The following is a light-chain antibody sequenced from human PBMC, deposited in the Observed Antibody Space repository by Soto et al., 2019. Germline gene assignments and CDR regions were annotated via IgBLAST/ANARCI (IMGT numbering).Light chain of an antibody. CDR3: QQYDSVFT. V-gene: IGKV1-33*01. CDR1: QGITNY. CDR2: GAC. Sequence: DIQMTQSPSALSASVGDRITITCQASQGITNYLNWYQQKPGKAPKLLIYGACNLETGVPSRFSGSGSGTDFTFTISSLQAEDIATHFCQQYDSVFTFGQGTRLEI. J-gene: IGKJ5*01.